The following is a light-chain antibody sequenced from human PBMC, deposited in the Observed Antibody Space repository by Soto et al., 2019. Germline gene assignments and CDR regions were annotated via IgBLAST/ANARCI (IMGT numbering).Light chain of an antibody. V-gene: IGLV2-14*01. CDR3: SSYTTSNTRQIV. CDR2: DVS. Sequence: QSVLTQPASVYGSPGQSITISCTGTSSDVGGYNYASWYQQHPGKAPKFMIYDVSNRPSGVSNRFSGSKSGNTASLTISGLQAEDEADYYCSSYTTSNTRQIVFGTGTKVTVL. J-gene: IGLJ1*01. CDR1: SSDVGGYNY.